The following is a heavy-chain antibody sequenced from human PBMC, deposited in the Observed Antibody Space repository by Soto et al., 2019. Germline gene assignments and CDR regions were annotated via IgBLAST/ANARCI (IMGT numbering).Heavy chain of an antibody. Sequence: ASVKVSCKVSGYTLTELSMHWVRQAPGKGLEWMGGFDPEDGETIYAQKFQGRVTMTEDTSTDTAYMELSSLRSEDTAVYYWATALADSSSWYLDYWGQGTLVTVSS. J-gene: IGHJ4*02. CDR1: GYTLTELS. CDR3: ATALADSSSWYLDY. CDR2: FDPEDGET. V-gene: IGHV1-24*01. D-gene: IGHD6-13*01.